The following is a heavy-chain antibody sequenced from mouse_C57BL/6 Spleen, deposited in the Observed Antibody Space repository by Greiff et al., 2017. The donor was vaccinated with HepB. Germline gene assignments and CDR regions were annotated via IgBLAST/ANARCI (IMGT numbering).Heavy chain of an antibody. V-gene: IGHV1-62-2*01. CDR2: YYPGSGSI. CDR3: ARHEDDYGGYWYFDV. Sequence: VKLQESGAELVKPGASVKLSCKASGYTFTEYTIHWVKQRSGQGLEWIGWYYPGSGSIKYNEKFKDKATLTADKSSSTVYMELSRLTSEDSAVYFCARHEDDYGGYWYFDVWGTGTTVTVSS. D-gene: IGHD1-1*02. J-gene: IGHJ1*03. CDR1: GYTFTEYT.